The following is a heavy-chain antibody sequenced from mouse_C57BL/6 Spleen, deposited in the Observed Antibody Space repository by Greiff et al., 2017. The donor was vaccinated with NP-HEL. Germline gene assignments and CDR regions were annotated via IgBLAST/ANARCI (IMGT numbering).Heavy chain of an antibody. Sequence: VQLQQSGPELVKPGASVKISCKASGYAFSSSWMNWVKQRPGKGLEWIGRIYPGDGDTNYNGKFKGKATLTADKSSSTAYMQLSSLTSEDSAVYVWARGWGAGAMDYWGQGTSVTVSS. V-gene: IGHV1-82*01. J-gene: IGHJ4*01. CDR2: IYPGDGDT. CDR1: GYAFSSSW. D-gene: IGHD1-1*02. CDR3: ARGWGAGAMDY.